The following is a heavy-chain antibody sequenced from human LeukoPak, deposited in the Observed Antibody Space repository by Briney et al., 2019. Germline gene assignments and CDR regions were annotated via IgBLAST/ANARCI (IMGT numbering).Heavy chain of an antibody. CDR3: ARDSPTDTARYYYYMDV. J-gene: IGHJ6*03. CDR1: GYTFTSYA. D-gene: IGHD5-18*01. Sequence: GASVKVSRKASGYTFTSYAMNWVRQAPGQGLEWMGWISAYNGNTNYAQKLQGRVTMTTDTSTSTAYMELRSLRSDDTAVYYCARDSPTDTARYYYYMDVWGKGTTVTVSS. CDR2: ISAYNGNT. V-gene: IGHV1-18*01.